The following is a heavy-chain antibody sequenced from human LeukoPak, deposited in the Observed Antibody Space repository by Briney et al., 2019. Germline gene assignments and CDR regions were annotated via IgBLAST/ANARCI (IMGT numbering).Heavy chain of an antibody. Sequence: GGSLRLSCAASGFTFSSYEMNWVRQAPGKGLEWVSYISSSGSTIYYADSVKGRFTISRDNAKNSLYLQRNSLRAEDTAVYYCARERPLGDCSSTSCSLGAYYGMDVWGQGTTVTVSS. CDR3: ARERPLGDCSSTSCSLGAYYGMDV. CDR2: ISSSGSTI. D-gene: IGHD2-2*01. J-gene: IGHJ6*02. V-gene: IGHV3-48*03. CDR1: GFTFSSYE.